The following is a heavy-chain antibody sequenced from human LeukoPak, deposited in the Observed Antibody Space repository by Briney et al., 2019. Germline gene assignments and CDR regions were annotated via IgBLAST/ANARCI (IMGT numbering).Heavy chain of an antibody. J-gene: IGHJ5*02. CDR2: INHSGST. CDR1: GGSFSGYY. CDR3: ARGVRFLEWLWPRGRAFDP. V-gene: IGHV4-34*01. Sequence: PSETLSLTCAVYGGSFSGYYRSWIRQPPGKGVEWIGEINHSGSTNYNPSLKSRVTISVDTSKNQFSLKLSSVTAADTAVYYCARGVRFLEWLWPRGRAFDPWGQGTLVTVSS. D-gene: IGHD3-3*01.